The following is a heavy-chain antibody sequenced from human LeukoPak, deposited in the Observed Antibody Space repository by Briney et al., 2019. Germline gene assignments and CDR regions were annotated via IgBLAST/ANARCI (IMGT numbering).Heavy chain of an antibody. Sequence: GASVKVSCKVSGYTLTELSMHWVRQAPGKGLEWMGGFDPEDGETIYAQKFQGRVTMTEDTSTDTAYMELSSLRSEDTAVYYCATDQLAAAGTRYWGQGTLVTVSS. CDR1: GYTLTELS. CDR3: ATDQLAAAGTRY. D-gene: IGHD6-13*01. CDR2: FDPEDGET. V-gene: IGHV1-24*01. J-gene: IGHJ4*02.